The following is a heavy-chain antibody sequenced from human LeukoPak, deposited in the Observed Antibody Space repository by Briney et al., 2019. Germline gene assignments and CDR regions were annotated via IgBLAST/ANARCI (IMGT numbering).Heavy chain of an antibody. Sequence: GASVTVSCKASGYTFTSYGISWVRQAPGQGLEWMGWISAYNGNTNYAQKLQGRVTMTTDTSTSTAYMELRSLRSDDTAVYYCARDGEAYSSSFQFDYWGQGTLVTVSS. CDR1: GYTFTSYG. CDR2: ISAYNGNT. V-gene: IGHV1-18*01. CDR3: ARDGEAYSSSFQFDY. J-gene: IGHJ4*02. D-gene: IGHD6-6*01.